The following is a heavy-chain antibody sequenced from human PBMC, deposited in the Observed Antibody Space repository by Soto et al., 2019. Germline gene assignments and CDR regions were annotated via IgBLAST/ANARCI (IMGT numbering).Heavy chain of an antibody. Sequence: ASVKVSCKASGYTFTSYGISWVRQAPGQGLERMGWISAYNGNTNYAQKLQGRVTMTTDTSTSTAYMELRSLRSDDTAVYYCAGRAGDFWSGSLDYWGQGTLVTVSS. CDR1: GYTFTSYG. V-gene: IGHV1-18*01. CDR3: AGRAGDFWSGSLDY. J-gene: IGHJ4*02. D-gene: IGHD3-3*01. CDR2: ISAYNGNT.